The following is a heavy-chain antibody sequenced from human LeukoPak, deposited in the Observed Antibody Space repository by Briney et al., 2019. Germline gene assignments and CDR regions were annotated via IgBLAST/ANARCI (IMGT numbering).Heavy chain of an antibody. CDR2: ISYDGSNK. V-gene: IGHV3-30-3*01. Sequence: PGRSLRLSCAASGFTFSNYTIHWVRQAPGKGLEWVAVISYDGSNKYYADSVKGRFTISRDNSKNTLYLQMSSLRTEDTAVYYCARGPTYYDILTGYTIWGQGTLVTVSS. CDR3: ARGPTYYDILTGYTI. D-gene: IGHD3-9*01. J-gene: IGHJ4*02. CDR1: GFTFSNYT.